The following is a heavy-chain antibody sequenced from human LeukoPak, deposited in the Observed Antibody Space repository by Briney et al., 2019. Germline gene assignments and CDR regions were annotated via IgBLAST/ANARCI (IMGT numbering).Heavy chain of an antibody. D-gene: IGHD4-17*01. CDR2: IYYSGST. CDR3: ARNRVQYGVNP. Sequence: PSETLSLTCTVSGGSISSYYWSWIRQPPGKGLEWIGYIYYSGSTNYNPSLKSRVTISVDTSKNQFSLTLSSVTAADTAVYYCARNRVQYGVNPWGQGTLVTVSS. V-gene: IGHV4-59*01. CDR1: GGSISSYY. J-gene: IGHJ5*02.